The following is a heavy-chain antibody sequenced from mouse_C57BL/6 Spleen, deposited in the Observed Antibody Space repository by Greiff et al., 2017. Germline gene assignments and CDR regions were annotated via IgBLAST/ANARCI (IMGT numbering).Heavy chain of an antibody. CDR3: ARHIYYGSSYDYYAMDY. CDR2: ISGGGGNT. D-gene: IGHD1-1*01. Sequence: EVKLVESGGGLVKPGGSLKLSCAASGFTFSSYTMSWFRQTPEKRRGWVATISGGGGNTYYPDSVKGRFTISRDNAKNTLYLQMSSLRSEDTALYYCARHIYYGSSYDYYAMDYWGQGTSGTVSS. CDR1: GFTFSSYT. J-gene: IGHJ4*01. V-gene: IGHV5-9*01.